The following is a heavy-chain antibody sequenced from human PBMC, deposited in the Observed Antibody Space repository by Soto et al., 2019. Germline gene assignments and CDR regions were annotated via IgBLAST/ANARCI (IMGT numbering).Heavy chain of an antibody. CDR2: FDPEDGEI. CDR3: ATGRPRVTVPSYDY. J-gene: IGHJ4*02. V-gene: IGHV1-24*01. Sequence: ASVKVSCKVSGYTLSELSMHWVRQAPGKGLEWMGSFDPEDGEIVYAQNLQGRVTFTADTSTETAYMELSRLRFEDTAVYYCATGRPRVTVPSYDYWGQGTLVPVSP. D-gene: IGHD2-21*02. CDR1: GYTLSELS.